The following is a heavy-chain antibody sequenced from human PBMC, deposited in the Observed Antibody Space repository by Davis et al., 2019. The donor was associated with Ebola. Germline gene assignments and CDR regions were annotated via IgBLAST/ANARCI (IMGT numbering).Heavy chain of an antibody. CDR2: IYYSGST. V-gene: IGHV4-31*03. CDR3: ARGVYYYYGMDV. Sequence: SETLSLTCTVSGGSISSGGYYWSWIRQYPGKGLEWLGYIYYSGSTYYNPSLKSRVTISVDTSKNQFSLKLSSVTAADTAVYYCARGVYYYYGMDVWGQGTTVTVSS. D-gene: IGHD6-13*01. J-gene: IGHJ6*02. CDR1: GGSISSGGYY.